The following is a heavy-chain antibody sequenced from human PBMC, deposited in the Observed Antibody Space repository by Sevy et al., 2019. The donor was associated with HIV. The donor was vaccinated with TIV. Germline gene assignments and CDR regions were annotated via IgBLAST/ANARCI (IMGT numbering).Heavy chain of an antibody. V-gene: IGHV3-30*18. Sequence: GGSLRLSCAASGFTFSSYGMHWVHQAPGKGLEWVAVISYDESNKYYADSVKGRFTISRDSSKNTLYLQMNSLRPEDTAVYYCAKGVLAAHPHFDYWGQGTLVTVSS. CDR3: AKGVLAAHPHFDY. CDR1: GFTFSSYG. D-gene: IGHD6-6*01. J-gene: IGHJ4*02. CDR2: ISYDESNK.